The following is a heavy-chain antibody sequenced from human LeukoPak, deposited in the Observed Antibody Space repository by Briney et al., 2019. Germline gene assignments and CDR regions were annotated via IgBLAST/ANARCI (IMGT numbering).Heavy chain of an antibody. D-gene: IGHD4-23*01. CDR1: GFTFSGYS. Sequence: AGGSLRLSCAASGFTFSGYSMTWVRQAPGKGLEWVSSISSSSNYIYYADSMKGRFTISRDNAKNSLYLQMNSLRAEDTAVYYCARDRGNSDWGQGTLVTVSS. CDR3: ARDRGNSD. CDR2: ISSSSNYI. J-gene: IGHJ4*02. V-gene: IGHV3-21*01.